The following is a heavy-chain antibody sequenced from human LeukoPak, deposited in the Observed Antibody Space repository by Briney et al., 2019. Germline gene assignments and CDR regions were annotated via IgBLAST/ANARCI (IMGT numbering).Heavy chain of an antibody. D-gene: IGHD2-21*02. J-gene: IGHJ4*02. V-gene: IGHV1-46*01. Sequence: ASVKVSCKTSGYTFTCYYMHWVRQASGQGLEWMGIINPSGGSTSYAQKFQGRVTMTRDTSTSTLYMELSSLRSEDTAVYYCARAGLLVGGFDYWGQGTLVTVSS. CDR1: GYTFTCYY. CDR2: INPSGGST. CDR3: ARAGLLVGGFDY.